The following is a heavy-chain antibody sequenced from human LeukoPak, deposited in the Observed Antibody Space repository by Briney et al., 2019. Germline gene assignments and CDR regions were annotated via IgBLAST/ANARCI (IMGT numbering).Heavy chain of an antibody. V-gene: IGHV3-11*04. Sequence: GGSLRLSCTASGFTFSDFYMAWIRRSPGKGLEWLSYISSGATTLFYAYSVKGRFNIFRDNAKKSLYLQMNTLGVEDTAIYYCARVRGSFDTSGYSPPSYFDDWGQGTLVTVSS. D-gene: IGHD3-22*01. CDR3: ARVRGSFDTSGYSPPSYFDD. CDR2: ISSGATTL. CDR1: GFTFSDFY. J-gene: IGHJ4*02.